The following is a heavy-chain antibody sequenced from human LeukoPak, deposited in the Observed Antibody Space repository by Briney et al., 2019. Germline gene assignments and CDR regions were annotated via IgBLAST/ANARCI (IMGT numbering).Heavy chain of an antibody. Sequence: SVKVSCKASGGTFSSYAISWVRQAPGQGLEWMGRIIPIFGTANYAQKFQGRVTITTDESTSTAYMELSSLRSEATAVCYCARAGPLGYCTNGVCPRSNKPFDYWGQGTLVTVSS. D-gene: IGHD2-8*01. CDR1: GGTFSSYA. CDR3: ARAGPLGYCTNGVCPRSNKPFDY. CDR2: IIPIFGTA. V-gene: IGHV1-69*05. J-gene: IGHJ4*02.